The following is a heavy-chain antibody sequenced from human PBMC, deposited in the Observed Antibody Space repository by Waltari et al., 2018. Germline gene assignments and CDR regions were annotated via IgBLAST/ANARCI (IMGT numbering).Heavy chain of an antibody. Sequence: EVQLVQSGAEVKKPGESLKISCKGSGYSFTSYWIGWVRQMPGKGLEWMGIIYPGDSDTRYSPSFQGQVTISADKSSSTAYLQWSSLKASDTAMYYCARPGYSSSWSYAFDIWGQGTMVTVSS. CDR2: IYPGDSDT. D-gene: IGHD6-13*01. V-gene: IGHV5-51*03. J-gene: IGHJ3*02. CDR1: GYSFTSYW. CDR3: ARPGYSSSWSYAFDI.